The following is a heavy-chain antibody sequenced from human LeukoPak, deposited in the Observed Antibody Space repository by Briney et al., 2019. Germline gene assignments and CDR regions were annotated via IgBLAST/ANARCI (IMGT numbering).Heavy chain of an antibody. CDR1: GGSISSSSYY. Sequence: SETLSLTCTVSGGSISSSSYYWGWIRQPPGTGLEWLGSIYYSGSTYYNPSLKSRVTISVDTSKNQFSLKLSSVTAADTAVYYCARQGYSGSYYGAFDIWGQGTMVTVSS. J-gene: IGHJ3*02. CDR2: IYYSGST. CDR3: ARQGYSGSYYGAFDI. V-gene: IGHV4-39*01. D-gene: IGHD1-26*01.